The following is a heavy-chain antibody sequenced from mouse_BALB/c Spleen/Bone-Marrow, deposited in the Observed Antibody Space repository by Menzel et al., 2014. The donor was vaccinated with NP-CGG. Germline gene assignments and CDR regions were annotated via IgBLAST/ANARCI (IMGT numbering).Heavy chain of an antibody. J-gene: IGHJ2*01. Sequence: QVQLQQSGAELVRPGSSVKISCKASGHAFSTYWMNWVKQRPGQGLEWIGQVSPGDGDTNYNGKFRGKATLTADKSSSTAYIQLSSLTSEDSAVYFCARVYYGNLDHWGQGTTLTVSS. CDR2: VSPGDGDT. V-gene: IGHV1-80*01. D-gene: IGHD2-1*01. CDR1: GHAFSTYW. CDR3: ARVYYGNLDH.